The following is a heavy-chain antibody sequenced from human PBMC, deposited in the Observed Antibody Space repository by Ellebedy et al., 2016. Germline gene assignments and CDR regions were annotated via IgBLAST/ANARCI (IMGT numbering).Heavy chain of an antibody. CDR3: TAVSRLSFDF. Sequence: GESLKISCAASGLTLRNFWVSWVRQAPGKGLEWVANIKEDGTEKSYVESLKGRFSVSRDNAKNSVYLQLNSLRGEDTAIYYCTAVSRLSFDFWGQGTLVTVTS. D-gene: IGHD6-19*01. CDR1: GLTLRNFW. CDR2: IKEDGTEK. V-gene: IGHV3-7*03. J-gene: IGHJ4*02.